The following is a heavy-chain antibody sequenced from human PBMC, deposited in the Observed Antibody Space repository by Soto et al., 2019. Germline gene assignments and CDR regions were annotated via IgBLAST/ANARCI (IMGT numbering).Heavy chain of an antibody. CDR2: INAGNGNT. CDR1: GYTFTSYA. J-gene: IGHJ3*02. D-gene: IGHD5-18*01. Sequence: ASVKVSCKASGYTFTSYAMHWLRQAPGQRLEWMGWINAGNGNTKYSQKFQGRVTITRDTSASTAYMELSSLRSEDTAVYYCARRGSNTENAFDIWGQGTMVTVSS. V-gene: IGHV1-3*01. CDR3: ARRGSNTENAFDI.